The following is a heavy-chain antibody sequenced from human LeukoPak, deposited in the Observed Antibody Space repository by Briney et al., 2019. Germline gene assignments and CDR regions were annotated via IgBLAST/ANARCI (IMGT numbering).Heavy chain of an antibody. Sequence: SETLSLTCTVSGGSISSYYWSWMRQPQGKGLEFIGYIFNTGNTNYNPSLKSRVTISVDTSKKQFSLKLRSVTAADTAVYYCAREDIHLRAVDYWGQGTLVTVSS. CDR1: GGSISSYY. CDR2: IFNTGNT. D-gene: IGHD5-18*01. CDR3: AREDIHLRAVDY. J-gene: IGHJ4*02. V-gene: IGHV4-59*01.